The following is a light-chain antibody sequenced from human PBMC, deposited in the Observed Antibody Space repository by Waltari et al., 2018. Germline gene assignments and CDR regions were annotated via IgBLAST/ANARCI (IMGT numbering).Light chain of an antibody. CDR3: HQSATSPPA. J-gene: IGKJ1*01. CDR2: GAS. Sequence: TVLTQSPGSLSLSPGERATLSCRASQFVSSSYIAWYQQKPGQAPRLLIFGASSRAAGIPNRFIGSGRSGTDFTLTISRLEPEDFAVYFCHQSATSPPAFGQGTKVEIK. CDR1: QFVSSSY. V-gene: IGKV3-20*01.